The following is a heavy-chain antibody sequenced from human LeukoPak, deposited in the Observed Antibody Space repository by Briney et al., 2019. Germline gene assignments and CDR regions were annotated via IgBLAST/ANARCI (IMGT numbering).Heavy chain of an antibody. D-gene: IGHD3-22*01. J-gene: IGHJ3*02. CDR2: ISSSSSYI. CDR1: GFTFSSYS. V-gene: IGHV3-21*01. Sequence: PGGSLRLSCAASGFTFSSYSMNWVRQAPGKGLEWVSSISSSSSYIYYADSVKGRFTISRDNAKNSLYLQMNSLRAEDTAVYYCARDRDYYDSSGYSRPDAFDIWGQGTMVTVSS. CDR3: ARDRDYYDSSGYSRPDAFDI.